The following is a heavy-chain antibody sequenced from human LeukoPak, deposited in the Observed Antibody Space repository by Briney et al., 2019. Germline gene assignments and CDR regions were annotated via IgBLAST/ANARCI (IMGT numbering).Heavy chain of an antibody. Sequence: PSETLSLTFAVYGGSFSGYYWGWIRQPPGKGLEWIGESNHRGSTNYNPSLKSRVTISVDKSKNQFSLKLSSVTAADTAVYYCARHAALAHYDFWSGYYSYFDYWGQGTLVTVSS. V-gene: IGHV4-34*01. J-gene: IGHJ4*02. CDR1: GGSFSGYY. CDR2: SNHRGST. D-gene: IGHD3-3*01. CDR3: ARHAALAHYDFWSGYYSYFDY.